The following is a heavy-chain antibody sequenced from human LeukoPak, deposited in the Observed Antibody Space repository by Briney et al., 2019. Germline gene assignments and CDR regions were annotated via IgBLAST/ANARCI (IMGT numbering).Heavy chain of an antibody. CDR2: ISGSGGST. CDR3: AKDRGTMIVVVINFFDY. J-gene: IGHJ4*02. D-gene: IGHD3-22*01. Sequence: PGGSLRLSCAASGFTFSSYAMSWVRQAPGKGLEWVSAISGSGGSTYYADSVKGRFTISRDNSKNTLYLQMNSLRAEDTAVHYCAKDRGTMIVVVINFFDYWGQGTLVTVSS. V-gene: IGHV3-23*01. CDR1: GFTFSSYA.